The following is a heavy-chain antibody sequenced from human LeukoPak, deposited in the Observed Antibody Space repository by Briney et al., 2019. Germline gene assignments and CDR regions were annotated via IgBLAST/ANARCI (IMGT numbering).Heavy chain of an antibody. V-gene: IGHV3-23*01. D-gene: IGHD5/OR15-5a*01. J-gene: IGHJ4*02. Sequence: GGTLRLSCAASGISFSSYGMNWIRQAPGKGLEWVSGISGSGARTYYADSVRGRFTISRDNSKNTLYLQINSLRAEDTALYYCAKESSTELYYWGQGTLVTVYS. CDR1: GISFSSYG. CDR3: AKESSTELYY. CDR2: ISGSGART.